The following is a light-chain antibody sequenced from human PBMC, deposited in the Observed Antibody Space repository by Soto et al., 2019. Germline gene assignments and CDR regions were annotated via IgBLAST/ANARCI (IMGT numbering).Light chain of an antibody. Sequence: EIVLTQSPGTLSLSPGERVILSCRASQSVSSSYLAWYQQKPGRAPRLLIYGAASRATGIPDRFSGSGSGTDFTLTISRLEPEDCAMYYCQQYGSSPRTFGQGTKVEIK. CDR1: QSVSSSY. CDR2: GAA. V-gene: IGKV3-20*01. CDR3: QQYGSSPRT. J-gene: IGKJ1*01.